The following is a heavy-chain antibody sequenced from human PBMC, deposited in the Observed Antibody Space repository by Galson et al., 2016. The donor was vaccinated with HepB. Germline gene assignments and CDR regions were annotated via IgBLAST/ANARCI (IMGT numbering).Heavy chain of an antibody. CDR3: SAYCGGGRCHGVDY. V-gene: IGHV3-7*01. CDR1: GFTISTYW. CDR2: IKEDGSQK. Sequence: SLRLSCAASGFTISTYWMTWVRQAPGKGLEWVANIKEDGSQKNYVDSVKGRFTISRDNAKNSLYLQMNSLRVEDTALYYCSAYCGGGRCHGVDYWGQGTQVTVSS. D-gene: IGHD2-21*01. J-gene: IGHJ4*02.